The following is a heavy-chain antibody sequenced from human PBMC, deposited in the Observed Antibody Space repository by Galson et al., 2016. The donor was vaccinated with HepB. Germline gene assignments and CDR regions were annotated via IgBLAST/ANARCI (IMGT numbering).Heavy chain of an antibody. D-gene: IGHD2-2*02. V-gene: IGHV3-33*01. Sequence: SLRLSCAPSGYTFSRHGMHWVRQAPGKGLEWVAGIWFDASREYYAESVKGRFTVSRDNSESRLYLQMNTLRVEDTAVYYCARWRNVLINRYIDLWGQGTPVTVSS. CDR3: ARWRNVLINRYIDL. J-gene: IGHJ5*02. CDR2: IWFDASRE. CDR1: GYTFSRHG.